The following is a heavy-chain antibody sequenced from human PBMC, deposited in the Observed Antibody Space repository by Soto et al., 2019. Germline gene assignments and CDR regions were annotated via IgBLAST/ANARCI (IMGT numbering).Heavy chain of an antibody. CDR3: ASGRRVLYEDFDT. J-gene: IGHJ3*02. CDR2: TYYRSKWYN. CDR1: GDSVSSNSAA. Sequence: SQTLSLTCAISGDSVSSNSAAWNWLRQSPSRGLEWLGRTYYRSKWYNDYVVSVKSRITINPDTSKNQFSLQLNSVTPEDTAVYHCASGRRVLYEDFDTWRQGTVVIVSS. V-gene: IGHV6-1*01. D-gene: IGHD3-16*02.